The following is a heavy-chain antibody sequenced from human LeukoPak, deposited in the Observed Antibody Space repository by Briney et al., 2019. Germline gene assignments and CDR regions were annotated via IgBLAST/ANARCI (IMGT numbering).Heavy chain of an antibody. Sequence: GESLKISCKGSGYSFTSYWIVWVRQMPEKGLEWMGIIYPGDPDTSYSPSFQGQVTISADKSISTAYLQWSSLKASDTAMYYCARHDEGSIWYHFWGQGTLVTVSS. CDR1: GYSFTSYW. V-gene: IGHV5-51*01. D-gene: IGHD6-13*01. J-gene: IGHJ4*02. CDR2: IYPGDPDT. CDR3: ARHDEGSIWYHF.